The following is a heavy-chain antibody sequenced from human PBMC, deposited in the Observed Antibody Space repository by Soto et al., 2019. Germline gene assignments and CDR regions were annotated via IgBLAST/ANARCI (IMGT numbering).Heavy chain of an antibody. V-gene: IGHV3-33*01. D-gene: IGHD6-13*01. Sequence: PGWSLRLSCAASGFTFTSYGMHWVRQAPGKGLEWVAFIWYDGSNKYYADSVKGRFTISRDNSKNTLYLQMNSLRAEDTAVYNCARDGHVYSIPTGEIDYWGQGTLVTVSS. CDR2: IWYDGSNK. CDR1: GFTFTSYG. CDR3: ARDGHVYSIPTGEIDY. J-gene: IGHJ4*02.